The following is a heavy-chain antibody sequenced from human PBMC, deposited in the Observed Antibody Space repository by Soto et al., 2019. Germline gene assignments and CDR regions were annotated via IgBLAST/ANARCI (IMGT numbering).Heavy chain of an antibody. V-gene: IGHV4-39*07. CDR1: GGSISSSSYY. J-gene: IGHJ4*02. Sequence: SETLSLTCTVSGGSISSSSYYWGWIRQPPGKGLEWIGSIYYSGSTYYNPSLKSRVTISVDTSKNQFSLKLSSVTAADTAVYYCAREGLLSFDYWGQGTQVTVSS. CDR3: AREGLLSFDY. CDR2: IYYSGST.